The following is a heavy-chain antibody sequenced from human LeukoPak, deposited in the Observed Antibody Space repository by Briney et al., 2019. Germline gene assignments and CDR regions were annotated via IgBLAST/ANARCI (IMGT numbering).Heavy chain of an antibody. J-gene: IGHJ5*02. CDR3: AKIAAAGNWFDP. V-gene: IGHV1-2*02. CDR1: GYTFIGYY. Sequence: ASVKVSCKASGYTFIGYYMHWVRQAPGQGLEWMGWINPNSGGTNYAQKFQGRVTMTRDTSISTAYMELSRLRSDDTAVYYCAKIAAAGNWFDPWGQGTLVTVSS. D-gene: IGHD6-13*01. CDR2: INPNSGGT.